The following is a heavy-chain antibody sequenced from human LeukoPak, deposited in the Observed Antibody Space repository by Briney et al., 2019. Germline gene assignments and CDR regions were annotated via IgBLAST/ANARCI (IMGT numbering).Heavy chain of an antibody. CDR2: IYTSGST. D-gene: IGHD3-10*01. J-gene: IGHJ4*02. V-gene: IGHV4-4*07. CDR1: GGSISSYY. Sequence: SETLSLTCTVSGGSISSYYWSWIRQPAGKGLEWIGRIYTSGSTNYNPSLKSRVTMSVDTSKNQFSLKLSSVTAADTAVYYCARGTDMVRGFILFDYWGQGTLVTVSS. CDR3: ARGTDMVRGFILFDY.